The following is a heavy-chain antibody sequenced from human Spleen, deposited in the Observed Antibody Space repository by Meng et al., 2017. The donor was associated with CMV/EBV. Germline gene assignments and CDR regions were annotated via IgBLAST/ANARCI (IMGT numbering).Heavy chain of an antibody. CDR1: GFTFGRYA. D-gene: IGHD3-10*01. J-gene: IGHJ4*02. Sequence: SGFTFGRYAMSWVRQAPGKGLEWVSAISGSGGSTYYADSVKGRFTISRDNSKNTLYLQMNSLRAEDTAVYYCAKEGPLFGSGLEHFDYWGQGTLVTVSS. V-gene: IGHV3-23*01. CDR3: AKEGPLFGSGLEHFDY. CDR2: ISGSGGST.